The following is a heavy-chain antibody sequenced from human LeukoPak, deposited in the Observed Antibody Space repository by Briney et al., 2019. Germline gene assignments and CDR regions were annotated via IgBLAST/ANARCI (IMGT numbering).Heavy chain of an antibody. CDR1: EFTFSSYG. D-gene: IGHD3-10*01. CDR2: ISYDGSNK. J-gene: IGHJ4*02. CDR3: AKAGNVLLWFRPYPYFDY. Sequence: PGGSLRLSCAASEFTFSSYGMHWVRQAPGKGLEWVAVISYDGSNKYYADSVKGRFTISRDNSKNTLYLQMNSLRAEDTAVYYCAKAGNVLLWFRPYPYFDYWGQGTLVTVSS. V-gene: IGHV3-30*18.